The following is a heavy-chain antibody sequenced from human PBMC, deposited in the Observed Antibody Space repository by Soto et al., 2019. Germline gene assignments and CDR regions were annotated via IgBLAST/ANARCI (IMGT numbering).Heavy chain of an antibody. CDR1: GGSISRGAYF. V-gene: IGHV4-31*03. J-gene: IGHJ4*02. CDR3: ARGGPVSVSPAWQLLGYFDY. CDR2: ISYTGAT. Sequence: QVHLQESGPGQVRPSQTLSLSSSVSGGSISRGAYFWTWIRQFPGKGLEWIAYISYTGATYYNPSLKSRVTILADTSKNQFFLKLNSVTSADTAVYYCARGGPVSVSPAWQLLGYFDYWGQGTLVTVSS. D-gene: IGHD2-15*01.